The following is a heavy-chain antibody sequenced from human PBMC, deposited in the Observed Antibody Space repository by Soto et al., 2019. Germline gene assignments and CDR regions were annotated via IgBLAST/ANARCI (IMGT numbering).Heavy chain of an antibody. Sequence: GGSLRLSCAASGFTFSDYSMNWVRQAPGKGLEWISSISSTGSYINYADSVKGRFTISRDNAENSLFLQMNSLRAEDTAVYYWARVGCSGGSCYSRAGFYYGMDVWGQGTTVTVSS. D-gene: IGHD2-15*01. CDR1: GFTFSDYS. CDR2: ISSTGSYI. V-gene: IGHV3-21*01. CDR3: ARVGCSGGSCYSRAGFYYGMDV. J-gene: IGHJ6*02.